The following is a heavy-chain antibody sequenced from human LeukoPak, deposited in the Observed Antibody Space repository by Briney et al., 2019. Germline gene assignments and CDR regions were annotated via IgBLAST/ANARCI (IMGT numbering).Heavy chain of an antibody. J-gene: IGHJ4*02. D-gene: IGHD3-10*01. Sequence: GESLKISCKGSGYSFTTYWIAWVRQIPGKGLEWMGIIYPGDSDTRYSPSFQGQVTISADKSISTAYLQWSSLKASDTAMYYCARSYYSSSGTYLAYWGQGTLVIVSS. CDR3: ARSYYSSSGTYLAY. V-gene: IGHV5-51*01. CDR2: IYPGDSDT. CDR1: GYSFTTYW.